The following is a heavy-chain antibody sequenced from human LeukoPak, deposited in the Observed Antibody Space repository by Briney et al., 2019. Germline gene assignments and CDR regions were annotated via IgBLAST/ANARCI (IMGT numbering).Heavy chain of an antibody. V-gene: IGHV4-59*01. CDR3: ARDGALWFGDYYYYGMDV. J-gene: IGHJ6*02. CDR1: GGSISSYY. D-gene: IGHD3-10*01. Sequence: SSETLSLTCTVSGGSISSYYWSWIRQPPGKGLEWIGYIYYSGSTNYNPSLKSRVTISVDTSKNQFSLKLSSVTAADTAVYYCARDGALWFGDYYYYGMDVWGQGTTVTVSS. CDR2: IYYSGST.